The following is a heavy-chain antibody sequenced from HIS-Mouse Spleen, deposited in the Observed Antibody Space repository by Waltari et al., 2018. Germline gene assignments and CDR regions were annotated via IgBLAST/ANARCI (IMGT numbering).Heavy chain of an antibody. CDR2: ISWNSGSI. J-gene: IGHJ4*02. Sequence: EVQLVESGGGLVQPGRSLRLSCAASGFTFDDYAMHWVRQGPGKGLEWVSGISWNSGSIGYADSVKGRFTISRDNAKNSLYLQMNSLRAEDTALYYCAIGEWLRLYYFDYWGQGTLVTVSS. CDR1: GFTFDDYA. D-gene: IGHD5-12*01. CDR3: AIGEWLRLYYFDY. V-gene: IGHV3-9*01.